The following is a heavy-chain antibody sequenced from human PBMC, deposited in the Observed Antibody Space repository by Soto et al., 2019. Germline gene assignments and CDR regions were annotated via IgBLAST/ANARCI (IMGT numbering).Heavy chain of an antibody. J-gene: IGHJ6*02. V-gene: IGHV3-53*04. CDR3: ARDPYYDSSGYLASNGMDV. CDR1: GFTVSSNY. CDR2: IYSDGST. D-gene: IGHD3-22*01. Sequence: EVQLVESGGGLVQPGGSLRLSCAASGFTVSSNYMNWVRQAPGKGLEWVSVIYSDGSTYYADSVKCRFTISRHNSKNTLYLQMNSLRAEDTAVYYCARDPYYDSSGYLASNGMDVWGQGTTVTVSS.